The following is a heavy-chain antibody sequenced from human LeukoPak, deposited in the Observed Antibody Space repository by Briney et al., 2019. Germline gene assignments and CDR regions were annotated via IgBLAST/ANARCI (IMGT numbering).Heavy chain of an antibody. CDR3: ARRARATAGGDYFDY. J-gene: IGHJ4*02. Sequence: SETLSLTCSVSGGSISGYYWTWIRQAPVKGLEWIGYIHYNGNTNYNPSLNGRVTISLDTSRSQFSLKLSSVTVADTAVYYCARRARATAGGDYFDYWGQGTLVTVSS. V-gene: IGHV4-59*08. CDR2: IHYNGNT. CDR1: GGSISGYY. D-gene: IGHD6-13*01.